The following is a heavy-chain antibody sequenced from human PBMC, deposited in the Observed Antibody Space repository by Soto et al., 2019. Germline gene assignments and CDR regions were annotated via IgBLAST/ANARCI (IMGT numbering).Heavy chain of an antibody. CDR3: ARNSSPGGMDV. J-gene: IGHJ6*02. CDR2: ISSGDDT. D-gene: IGHD6-13*01. CDR1: GFIVSNNY. V-gene: IGHV3-53*01. Sequence: QPGGSLRLSCAASGFIVSNNYMSWVRQAPGKGLEWVAVISSGDDTYYADFMKGRFTISRDNSKNEVYLQMDNLRAEDTAVYYCARNSSPGGMDVWGQGTTVTVSS.